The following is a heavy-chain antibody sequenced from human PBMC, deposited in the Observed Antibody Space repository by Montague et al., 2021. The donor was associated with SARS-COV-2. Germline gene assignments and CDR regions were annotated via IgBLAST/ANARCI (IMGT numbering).Heavy chain of an antibody. CDR3: TRHVHMTWPEPSPGFDY. CDR2: VHYSGRP. V-gene: IGHV4-39*01. J-gene: IGHJ4*02. CDR1: GDSISSSSYN. Sequence: SETLSLTCTVSGDSISSSSYNWGWIRQPPGKGLEWIGSVHYSGRPYHNPSLKSRVTIYVDTSKNQLSLKLSSATAADTAVYYCTRHVHMTWPEPSPGFDYWGQGTLVTVSS. D-gene: IGHD1-1*01.